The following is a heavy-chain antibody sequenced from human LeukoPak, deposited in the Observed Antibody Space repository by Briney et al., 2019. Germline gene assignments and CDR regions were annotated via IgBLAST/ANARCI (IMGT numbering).Heavy chain of an antibody. CDR3: ARRRGASSYGSGSYGIFDY. J-gene: IGHJ4*02. D-gene: IGHD3-10*01. V-gene: IGHV4-34*01. Sequence: PSQTLSLTCAVYGGSFSGYYWSWIRQPPGKGLEWIGEINHSGSTNYNPSLKSRVTISVDTSKNQFSLKLSSVTAADTAVYYCARRRGASSYGSGSYGIFDYWGQGTLVTVSS. CDR1: GGSFSGYY. CDR2: INHSGST.